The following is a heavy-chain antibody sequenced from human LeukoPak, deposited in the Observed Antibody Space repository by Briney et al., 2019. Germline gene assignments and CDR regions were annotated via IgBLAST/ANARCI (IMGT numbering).Heavy chain of an antibody. V-gene: IGHV1-69*13. D-gene: IGHD3-16*02. J-gene: IGHJ4*02. CDR2: IIPIFGRA. CDR3: ARGSYVWGSYRYLDY. CDR1: GGTFSSYA. Sequence: SVKVSCKAAGGTFSSYAISWVRPAPGQGLEWMGGIIPIFGRANYAQKFQGRVTITADESTSTAYMELSSLRSEDTAVYYCARGSYVWGSYRYLDYWGQGTLVTVSS.